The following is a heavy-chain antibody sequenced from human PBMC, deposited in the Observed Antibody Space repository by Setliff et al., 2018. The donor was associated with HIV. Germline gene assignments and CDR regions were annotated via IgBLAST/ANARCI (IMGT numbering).Heavy chain of an antibody. J-gene: IGHJ4*02. Sequence: SCKASGYTFTSYYMHWVRQAPGVGLEWVAYITNDGTRTAYADSVKGRFTISRDNAKNTVYLQINNLRGEDTAVYYCVRDGGYGTPFDYWGQGTPVTSPQ. D-gene: IGHD5-18*01. V-gene: IGHV3-74*01. CDR2: ITNDGTRT. CDR1: GYTFTSYY. CDR3: VRDGGYGTPFDY.